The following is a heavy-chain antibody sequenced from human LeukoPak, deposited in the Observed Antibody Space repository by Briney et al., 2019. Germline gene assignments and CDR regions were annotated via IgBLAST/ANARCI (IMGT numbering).Heavy chain of an antibody. CDR2: ISGSGGST. D-gene: IGHD2-2*01. CDR1: GFTFSSYA. J-gene: IGHJ4*02. V-gene: IGHV3-23*01. CDR3: AKDIVVVPAARYLPNHY. Sequence: GGSLRLSCAASGFTFSSYAMSWVRRAPGKGLEWVSGISGSGGSTYYADSVKGRFTISRDNSKNTLYLQMNSLRAEDTAVYYCAKDIVVVPAARYLPNHYWGQGTLVTVSS.